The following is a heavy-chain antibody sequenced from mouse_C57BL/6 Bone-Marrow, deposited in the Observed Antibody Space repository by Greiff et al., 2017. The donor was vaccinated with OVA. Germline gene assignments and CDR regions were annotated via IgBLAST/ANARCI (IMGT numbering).Heavy chain of an antibody. V-gene: IGHV1-81*01. CDR3: ARRVFYSGHYVYAMDY. Sequence: QVQLQHSGAELARPGASVKLSCKASGYTFTSYGISWVKQRPGQGLEWLGEIYPRNGNTYYNEKFKGKATLTADKSSSTAYMELRSLTSEASAVYFCARRVFYSGHYVYAMDYWGQGTSVTVSS. J-gene: IGHJ4*01. D-gene: IGHD2-1*01. CDR2: IYPRNGNT. CDR1: GYTFTSYG.